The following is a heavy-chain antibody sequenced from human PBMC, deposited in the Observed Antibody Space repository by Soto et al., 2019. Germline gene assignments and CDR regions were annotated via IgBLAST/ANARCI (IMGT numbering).Heavy chain of an antibody. CDR3: ARAIVVVTAKPFDP. CDR2: INHSGST. D-gene: IGHD2-21*02. CDR1: GGSFIGYY. Sequence: SETLSLTCAVYGGSFIGYYCIWIRHPPGKWLEWIVEINHSGSTNYNPSLKSRVTISVDTSKNQFSLKLSSVTAADTAVYYCARAIVVVTAKPFDPWGQGTLVTVS. J-gene: IGHJ5*02. V-gene: IGHV4-34*01.